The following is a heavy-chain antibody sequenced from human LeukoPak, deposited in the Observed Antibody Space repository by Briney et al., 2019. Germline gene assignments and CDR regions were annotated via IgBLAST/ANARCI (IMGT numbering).Heavy chain of an antibody. J-gene: IGHJ4*02. D-gene: IGHD5-18*01. CDR3: AAWGYSYGPFYDY. CDR1: GFTFSSYA. Sequence: GGSLRLSCAASGFTFSSYAMSWVRQAPGKGLVWVSRINSDGSSTSYADSVKGRFTISRDNAKNTLYLQMNSLRAEDTAVYYCAAWGYSYGPFYDYWGQGTLVTVSS. CDR2: INSDGSST. V-gene: IGHV3-74*01.